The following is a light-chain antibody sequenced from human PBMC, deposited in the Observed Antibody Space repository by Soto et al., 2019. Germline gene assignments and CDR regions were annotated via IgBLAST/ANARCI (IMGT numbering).Light chain of an antibody. CDR2: DAS. CDR3: QQRSSWPVLT. Sequence: EIVLTQSPATLSLSPGARATLSCRASQSVTSYLAWYQQKPGQAPRLLIYDASNRATGIPDRFSGRGSGTDCTLTISSLEPEDFAVYYCQQRSSWPVLTFGGGTRVEIK. J-gene: IGKJ4*01. CDR1: QSVTSY. V-gene: IGKV3-11*01.